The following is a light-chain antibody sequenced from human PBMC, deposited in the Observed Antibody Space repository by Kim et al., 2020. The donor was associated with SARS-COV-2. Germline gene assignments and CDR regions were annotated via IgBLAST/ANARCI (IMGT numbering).Light chain of an antibody. CDR2: GAS. Sequence: SPGERATLSSRASQSISSNYLAWYQQKPGQAPRLLIYGASSRATGIPDRFSGSGSGTDFTLTISRLEPEDFAVYYCQHYDKSPMYTFGQGTKLEI. J-gene: IGKJ2*01. CDR1: QSISSNY. V-gene: IGKV3-20*01. CDR3: QHYDKSPMYT.